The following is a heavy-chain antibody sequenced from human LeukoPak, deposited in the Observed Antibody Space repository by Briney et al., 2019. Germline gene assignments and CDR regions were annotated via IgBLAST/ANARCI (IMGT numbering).Heavy chain of an antibody. Sequence: SETLSLTCTVSGGSISSYYWSWIRPPPGKGLEWIGYIYYSGSTNYNPSLKSRVTLSVDTSKNQFSLKLSSVTAADTAVYYCARVGGMVRGVIITYYFDYWGQGTLVTVSS. D-gene: IGHD3-10*01. CDR2: IYYSGST. CDR1: GGSISSYY. J-gene: IGHJ4*02. V-gene: IGHV4-59*08. CDR3: ARVGGMVRGVIITYYFDY.